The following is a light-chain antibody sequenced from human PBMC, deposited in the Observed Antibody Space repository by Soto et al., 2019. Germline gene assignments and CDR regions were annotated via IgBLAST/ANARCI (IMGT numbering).Light chain of an antibody. CDR2: ADN. CDR3: QSYDSSLSAL. CDR1: TSNLGSDYL. Sequence: QYVLTQPPSVSEAPGQTVTISCTGSTSNLGSDYLVHWYQHLPGTAPKLVIFADNSRPSGVPDRFSGSKSGTSASLTITGLQPEDEADYYCQSYDSSLSALFGSGTKVTVL. J-gene: IGLJ2*01. V-gene: IGLV1-40*01.